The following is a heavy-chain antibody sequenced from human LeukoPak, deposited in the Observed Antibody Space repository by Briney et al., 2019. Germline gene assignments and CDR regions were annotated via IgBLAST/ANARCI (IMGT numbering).Heavy chain of an antibody. CDR2: ISSSSSTI. D-gene: IGHD1-26*01. V-gene: IGHV3-48*04. CDR1: GFTFSSYS. Sequence: GGSLRLSCAASGFTFSSYSMNWVRQAPGKGLEWVSYISSSSSTIYYADSVKGRFTISRDNAKNSLYLQMNSLRAEDTAVYYCAREARRGSYSNWGQGTLVTVSS. CDR3: AREARRGSYSN. J-gene: IGHJ4*02.